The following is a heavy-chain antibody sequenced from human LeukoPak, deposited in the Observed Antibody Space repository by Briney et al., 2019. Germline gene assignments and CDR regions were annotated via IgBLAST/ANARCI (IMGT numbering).Heavy chain of an antibody. CDR2: IKSDGST. J-gene: IGHJ1*01. CDR1: GFTFSTYW. D-gene: IGHD3-22*01. CDR3: ARAPSEIGGYYPEYFRH. V-gene: IGHV3-74*01. Sequence: GGSLRLSCAASGFTFSTYWMHWVRHAPGKGLVWVSRIKSDGSTNYADTVKGRFTISRDNANNTLSLQMNSLRPEDTGVYYCARAPSEIGGYYPEYFRHWGQGTLVTVSS.